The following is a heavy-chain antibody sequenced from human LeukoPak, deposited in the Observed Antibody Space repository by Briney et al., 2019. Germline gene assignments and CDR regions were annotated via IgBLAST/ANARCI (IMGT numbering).Heavy chain of an antibody. CDR2: IYYSGST. CDR3: ARDPSNDRFDY. CDR1: GGSISSGDYY. D-gene: IGHD2-8*01. J-gene: IGHJ4*02. V-gene: IGHV4-30-4*08. Sequence: SQTLSLTCTVSGGSISSGDYYWSWIRQPPGKGLEWIGYIYYSGSTYYNPSLKSRVTISVDTSKSQFSLKLSSVTAADTAVYYCARDPSNDRFDYWGQGTLVTVSS.